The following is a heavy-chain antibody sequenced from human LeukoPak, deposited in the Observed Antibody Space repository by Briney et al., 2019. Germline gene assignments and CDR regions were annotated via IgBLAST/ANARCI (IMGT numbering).Heavy chain of an antibody. CDR3: ARDLRGGYYYYYYMDV. D-gene: IGHD2-15*01. CDR1: GFTFSSYA. CDR2: ISSNGGST. Sequence: TGGSLRPSCAASGFTFSSYAMHGVRQAPGKGLEYVSAISSNGGSTYYANAVKGRFNISRDNSKNTLYLQMGSLRAEDMAVYYCARDLRGGYYYYYYMDVWGKGTTVTVSS. J-gene: IGHJ6*03. V-gene: IGHV3-64*01.